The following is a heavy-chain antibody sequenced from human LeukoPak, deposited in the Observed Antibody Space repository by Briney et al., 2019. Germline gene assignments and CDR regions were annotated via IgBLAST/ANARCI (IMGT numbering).Heavy chain of an antibody. Sequence: ESGPTLVKPTQTLTLTCTFSGFSLSTSGVGVGWIRQPPGKALEWLAPIYWNDDKRYSPSLKSRLTITKDASKNQVVLTRTHRDPVDTATYYCAHRRIAALFDYWGQGTLVTVSS. J-gene: IGHJ4*02. CDR2: IYWNDDK. CDR1: GFSLSTSGVG. CDR3: AHRRIAALFDY. D-gene: IGHD6-6*01. V-gene: IGHV2-5*01.